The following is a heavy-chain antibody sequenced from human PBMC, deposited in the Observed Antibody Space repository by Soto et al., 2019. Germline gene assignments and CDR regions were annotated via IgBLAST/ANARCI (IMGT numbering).Heavy chain of an antibody. Sequence: HGESLKISCKGSGDSFTSYWISWVRQMPGKGLEWMGRIDPSDSYTNYSPSFQGHVTISADKSISTAYLQWSSLKASDTAMYYCARLVRAYYYYGMDVWGQGTTVTVSS. J-gene: IGHJ6*02. D-gene: IGHD2-8*02. CDR3: ARLVRAYYYYGMDV. V-gene: IGHV5-10-1*01. CDR2: IDPSDSYT. CDR1: GDSFTSYW.